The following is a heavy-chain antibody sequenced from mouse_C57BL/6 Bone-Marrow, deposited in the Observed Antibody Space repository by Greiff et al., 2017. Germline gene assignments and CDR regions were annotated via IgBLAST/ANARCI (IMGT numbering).Heavy chain of an antibody. CDR2: INPSSGYT. D-gene: IGHD2-12*01. CDR3: AGSEYDDPAGFAY. J-gene: IGHJ3*01. CDR1: GYTFTSYT. V-gene: IGHV1-4*01. Sequence: QVQLQQSGAELARPGASVKMSCKASGYTFTSYTMNWVKQRPGQGLEWIGYINPSSGYTKYNQKFKDKATLTADKSSSTAYMQLSSLTAEDSAVDYCAGSEYDDPAGFAYWGQGTLVTVSA.